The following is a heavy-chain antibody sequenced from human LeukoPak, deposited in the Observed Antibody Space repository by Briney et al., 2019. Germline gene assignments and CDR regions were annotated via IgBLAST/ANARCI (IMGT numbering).Heavy chain of an antibody. CDR3: ASDLRGEIRGVIRSSFDY. CDR2: IYYSGST. D-gene: IGHD3-10*01. V-gene: IGHV4-59*08. CDR1: GGSISSYY. J-gene: IGHJ4*02. Sequence: KPSETLSLTCTVSGGSISSYYWSWIRQPPGKGLEWIGYIYYSGSTYYNPSLKSRVTISVDTSKNQFSLKLSSVTAADTAVYYCASDLRGEIRGVIRSSFDYWGQGAPVTVSS.